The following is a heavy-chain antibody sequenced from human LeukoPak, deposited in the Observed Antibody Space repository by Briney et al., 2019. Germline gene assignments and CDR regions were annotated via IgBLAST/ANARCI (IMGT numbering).Heavy chain of an antibody. V-gene: IGHV1-69*13. CDR3: ARSLYYYDSSGSPDGY. Sequence: SVKVSCKASGYTFTSYYMHWVRQAPGQGLEWMGGIIPIFGTANYAQKFQGRVTITADESTSTAYMELSSLRSEDTAVYYCARSLYYYDSSGSPDGYWGQGTLVTVSS. CDR2: IIPIFGTA. D-gene: IGHD3-22*01. CDR1: GYTFTSYY. J-gene: IGHJ4*02.